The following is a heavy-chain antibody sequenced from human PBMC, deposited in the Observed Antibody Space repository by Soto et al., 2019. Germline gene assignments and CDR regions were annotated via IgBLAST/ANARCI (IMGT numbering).Heavy chain of an antibody. CDR2: IVVGSGNT. V-gene: IGHV1-58*01. J-gene: IGHJ6*04. Sequence: SVKCYVKASGFTFTSAAVQWVRQARGQLLDCIGWIVVGSGNTNYAQKFQERVTITRDMSTSTAYMELSSLRSEDTAVYYCAAHCRIGGVQPHYYCYYGKEVWGEGTRDTDSS. CDR3: AAHCRIGGVQPHYYCYYGKEV. CDR1: GFTFTSAA. D-gene: IGHD1-1*01.